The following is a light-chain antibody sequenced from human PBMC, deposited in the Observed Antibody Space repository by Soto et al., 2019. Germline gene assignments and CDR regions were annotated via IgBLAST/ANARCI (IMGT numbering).Light chain of an antibody. J-gene: IGKJ1*01. CDR1: QTVASNY. V-gene: IGKV3-20*01. CDR2: GAS. Sequence: ETVLTQAPGTLSLSPGERVTLSCRASQTVASNYFAWYQQRPGQAPRLLMNGASTRATGVPERFSGSGSGTHFTLTVSRLEPEDFAVYYCQQYTNSRWPFGQGTKVDIK. CDR3: QQYTNSRWP.